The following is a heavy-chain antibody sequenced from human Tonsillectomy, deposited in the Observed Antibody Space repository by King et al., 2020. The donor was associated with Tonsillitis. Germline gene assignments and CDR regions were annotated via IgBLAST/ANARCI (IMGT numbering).Heavy chain of an antibody. J-gene: IGHJ4*02. CDR1: GGSFSGYY. V-gene: IGHV4-34*01. D-gene: IGHD5-18*01. Sequence: VQLQQWGAGLLKPSETLSLTCAVYGGSFSGYYWSWIRQPPGKGLEWIGEINHSGSTNYNPSLKSRVTISVDTSKNQFSLKLSSVTAADTAVYYCARRKLWIRHYDYWGQGTLVTVSS. CDR2: INHSGST. CDR3: ARRKLWIRHYDY.